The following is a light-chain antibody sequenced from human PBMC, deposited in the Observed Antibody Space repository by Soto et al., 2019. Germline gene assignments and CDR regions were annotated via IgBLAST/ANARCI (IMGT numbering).Light chain of an antibody. V-gene: IGKV3-20*01. J-gene: IGKJ1*01. CDR3: QQYAGSPGT. Sequence: EIVLTQSPGTLSLSPGERATLTCRASQSVSSSYLAWYQQKPGQAPRVLIYGASSRATGIPDRFSGSGSGTEFTLTISRLEPEDFALYYCQQYAGSPGTFGQGTKVEIK. CDR2: GAS. CDR1: QSVSSSY.